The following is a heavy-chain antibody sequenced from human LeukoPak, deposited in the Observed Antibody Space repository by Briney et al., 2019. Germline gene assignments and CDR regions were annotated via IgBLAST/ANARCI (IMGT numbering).Heavy chain of an antibody. V-gene: IGHV5-51*01. D-gene: IGHD5-24*01. CDR3: ARRKRHYYYYYGMGV. J-gene: IGHJ6*02. CDR2: IYPGDSDT. CDR1: GYSFTSYW. Sequence: RGESLKISCKGSGYSFTSYWIGWVRQMPGKGLEWMGIIYPGDSDTRYSPSFQGQVTISADKSISTAYLQWSSLKASDTAMYYCARRKRHYYYYYGMGVWGQGTTVTVSS.